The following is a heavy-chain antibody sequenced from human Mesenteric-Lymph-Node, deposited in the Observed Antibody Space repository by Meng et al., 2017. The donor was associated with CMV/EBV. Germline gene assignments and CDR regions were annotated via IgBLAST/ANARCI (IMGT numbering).Heavy chain of an antibody. V-gene: IGHV3-74*03. CDR2: ISSDGYST. D-gene: IGHD3/OR15-3a*01. Sequence: GESLKISCAASGIAFSSNWVHWVRQVPGKGLVWVSRISSDGYSTTYADSVKGRFTISRDNAKNTLYLQMNSLRAEDTAMYYCAVSGLEIDWYFDLWGRGTLVTVSS. CDR1: GIAFSSNW. CDR3: AVSGLEIDWYFDL. J-gene: IGHJ2*01.